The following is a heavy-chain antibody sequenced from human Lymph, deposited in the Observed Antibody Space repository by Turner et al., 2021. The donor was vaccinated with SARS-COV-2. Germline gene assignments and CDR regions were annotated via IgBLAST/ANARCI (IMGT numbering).Heavy chain of an antibody. CDR2: ISYDGSNK. D-gene: IGHD3-3*01. Sequence: QVQLVDSGGGVVQPGRSLRLPCVASGFTLSNYAMHWVRQAPGKGLEWVAVISYDGSNKYYADSGKGRFTISRDNSKNTLYLQMNSLRAEDTAVYYCASNFWSAYRLDYWGQGTLVTVSS. CDR1: GFTLSNYA. CDR3: ASNFWSAYRLDY. J-gene: IGHJ4*02. V-gene: IGHV3-30-3*01.